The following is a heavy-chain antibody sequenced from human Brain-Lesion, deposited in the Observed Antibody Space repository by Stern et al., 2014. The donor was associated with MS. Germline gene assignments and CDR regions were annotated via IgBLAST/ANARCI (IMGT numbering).Heavy chain of an antibody. D-gene: IGHD3-3*01. Sequence: QDQLVESGPEGKKPGASVKVSCKTSGYIFTGYYIHWVRQAPGQGLAWLAWINPNTGGTKYAQKFQGRVTKSRDTSISTAYVELSSLTSDDTAVYYCARDQRGITIFGVVTDYYYLGMDVWGQGTTVTVSS. V-gene: IGHV1-2*02. J-gene: IGHJ6*02. CDR1: GYIFTGYY. CDR3: ARDQRGITIFGVVTDYYYLGMDV. CDR2: INPNTGGT.